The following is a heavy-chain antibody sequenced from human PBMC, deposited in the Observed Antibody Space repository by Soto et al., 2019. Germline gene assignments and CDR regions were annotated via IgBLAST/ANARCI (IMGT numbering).Heavy chain of an antibody. CDR2: IYYSGST. CDR3: ARGWNCARTRCYFAY. Sequence: PSETLSLACTVSGGSISSYYWSWIRQPPGKGLEWIGYIYYSGSTNYNPSLKSRVTISVDRSKDQFSLKLSSVTAADTAVYYCARGWNCARTRCYFAYWGQGILVTVSS. CDR1: GGSISSYY. V-gene: IGHV4-59*12. J-gene: IGHJ4*02. D-gene: IGHD2-2*01.